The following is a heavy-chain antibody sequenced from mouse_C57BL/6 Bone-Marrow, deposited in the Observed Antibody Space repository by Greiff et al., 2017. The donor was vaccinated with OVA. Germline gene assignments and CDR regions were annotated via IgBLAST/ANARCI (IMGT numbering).Heavy chain of an antibody. D-gene: IGHD2-3*01. CDR2: INPSTGGT. CDR1: GYSFTGYY. Sequence: VQLQQSGPELVKPGASVKISCKASGYSFTGYYMNWVKQSPEKSLEWIGEINPSTGGTTYNQKFKAKATLTVDKSSSTAYMQLKSLTSEDSAVYYCAICDGYFYAMDYWGQGTSVTVSS. CDR3: AICDGYFYAMDY. V-gene: IGHV1-42*01. J-gene: IGHJ4*01.